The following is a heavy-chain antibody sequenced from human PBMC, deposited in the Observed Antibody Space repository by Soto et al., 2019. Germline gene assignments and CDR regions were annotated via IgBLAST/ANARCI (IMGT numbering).Heavy chain of an antibody. CDR3: ARGMTTVTTFDY. J-gene: IGHJ4*02. CDR1: GGSISSGGYH. CDR2: IYYSGST. Sequence: PSETLSLTCTVSGGSISSGGYHWSWIRQHPGKGLEWIGYIYYSGSTYYNPSLKSRVTISVDTSKNQFSLKLSSVTAADTAVYYCARGMTTVTTFDYWGQGTLVTVSS. V-gene: IGHV4-31*02. D-gene: IGHD4-17*01.